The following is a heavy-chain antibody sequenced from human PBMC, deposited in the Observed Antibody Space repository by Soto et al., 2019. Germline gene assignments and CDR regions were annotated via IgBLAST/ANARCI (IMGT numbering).Heavy chain of an antibody. Sequence: ASVKVSCKVSGYTLTELSMHWVRQAPGKELEWMGGFDPEDGETIYAQKFQGRVTMTEDTSTDTAYMELSSLRSEDTAVYSCATLYGSGSYLDSRYCYYHYGMGVWGRRSTVTVSS. CDR2: FDPEDGET. J-gene: IGHJ6*02. CDR1: GYTLTELS. D-gene: IGHD3-10*01. V-gene: IGHV1-24*01. CDR3: ATLYGSGSYLDSRYCYYHYGMGV.